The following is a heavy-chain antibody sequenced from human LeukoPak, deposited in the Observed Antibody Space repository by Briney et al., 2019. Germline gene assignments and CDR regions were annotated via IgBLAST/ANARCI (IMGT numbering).Heavy chain of an antibody. Sequence: GGSLRLSCAASGFTFSNYWMHWVRQAPGKGLMWVSRIKGDGIDTIGADFVKGRFTTSRDNAKNTLYLQMNSLRAEDTATYYCVREQSLGALEIWGQRTTVTVSS. CDR2: IKGDGIDT. CDR1: GFTFSNYW. D-gene: IGHD3-16*01. CDR3: VREQSLGALEI. J-gene: IGHJ3*02. V-gene: IGHV3-74*01.